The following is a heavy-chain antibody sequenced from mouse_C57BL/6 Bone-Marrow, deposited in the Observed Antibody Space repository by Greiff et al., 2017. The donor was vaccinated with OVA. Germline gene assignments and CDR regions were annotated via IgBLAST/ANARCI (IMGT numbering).Heavy chain of an antibody. CDR3: ARGIDLVLWYFDV. CDR1: GYTFTSYW. V-gene: IGHV1-69*01. J-gene: IGHJ1*03. Sequence: QVQLQQSGAELVMPGASVKLSCKASGYTFTSYWMHWVKQRPGQGLEWIGEIDPSDSYTNYNQKFKGKSTLTVDKSSSTAYMQLSSLTSEDSAVYYCARGIDLVLWYFDVWGTGTTVTVSS. D-gene: IGHD1-1*01. CDR2: IDPSDSYT.